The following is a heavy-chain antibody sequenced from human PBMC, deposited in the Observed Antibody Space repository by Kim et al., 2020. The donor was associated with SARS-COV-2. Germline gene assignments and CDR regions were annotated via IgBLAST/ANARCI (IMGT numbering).Heavy chain of an antibody. CDR2: ISWNSGSK. CDR1: GFTFGDCA. V-gene: IGHV3-9*01. CDR3: AKGSSGGYYYYMDV. J-gene: IGHJ6*03. Sequence: GGSLRLSCAASGFTFGDCAMHWVRQAPGKGLEWVSGISWNSGSKGYADSVKGRFTISRDNAKNSLYLQMNSLRAEDTALYYCAKGSSGGYYYYMDVWGKG. D-gene: IGHD6-25*01.